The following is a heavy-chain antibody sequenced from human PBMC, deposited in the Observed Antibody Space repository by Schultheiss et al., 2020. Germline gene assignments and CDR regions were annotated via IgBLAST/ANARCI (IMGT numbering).Heavy chain of an antibody. CDR1: GGSISSSNYY. J-gene: IGHJ6*02. CDR3: ARGRGGPLTYYYGSGSFPYYYYYGMDV. D-gene: IGHD3-10*01. CDR2: IYYSGST. Sequence: SETLSLTCTVSGGSISSSNYYWSWIRQPPGKGLEWIGYIYYSGSTNYNPSLKSRVTISVDTSKNQFSLKLSSVTAADTAVYYCARGRGGPLTYYYGSGSFPYYYYYGMDVWGQGTTVTVSS. V-gene: IGHV4-61*01.